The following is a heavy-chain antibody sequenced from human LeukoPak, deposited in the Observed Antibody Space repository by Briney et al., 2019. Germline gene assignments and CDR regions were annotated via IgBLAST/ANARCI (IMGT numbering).Heavy chain of an antibody. CDR2: ISSSGSTI. V-gene: IGHV3-48*03. CDR1: GFTFSSYE. D-gene: IGHD3-10*01. J-gene: IGHJ5*02. Sequence: GGSLRLSCAASGFTFSSYEMNWVRQAPGKGLEWVSYISSSGSTIYYADSVKGRFTISRDNAKNSLYLQMNSLRAEDTAVYYCARSGNLWFGELCDWFDPWGQGTLVTVSS. CDR3: ARSGNLWFGELCDWFDP.